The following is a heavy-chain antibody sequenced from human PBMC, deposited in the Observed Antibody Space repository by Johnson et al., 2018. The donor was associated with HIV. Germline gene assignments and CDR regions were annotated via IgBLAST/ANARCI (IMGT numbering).Heavy chain of an antibody. Sequence: QVLLVESGGGVVQPGRSLRLSCAASGFTFSSYGMHWVRQAPGKGLEWVAVISYDGSNKYYADSVKGRFTISRDNSNNTLYLQMNSLRAEDTAIYYCAKGLWGGTYPHDANDIWGQGTMVTVSS. CDR2: ISYDGSNK. J-gene: IGHJ3*02. V-gene: IGHV3-30*18. CDR1: GFTFSSYG. CDR3: AKGLWGGTYPHDANDI. D-gene: IGHD1-26*01.